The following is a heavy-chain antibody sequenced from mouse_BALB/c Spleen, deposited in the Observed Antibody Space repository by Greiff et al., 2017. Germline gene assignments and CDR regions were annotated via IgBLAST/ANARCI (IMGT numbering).Heavy chain of an antibody. CDR3: NAGDGYYVGVDY. CDR2: IDPENGDT. CDR1: GFNIKDYY. V-gene: IGHV14-4*02. Sequence: EVKLQESGAELVRSGASVKLSCTASGFNIKDYYMHWVKQRPEQGLEWIGWIDPENGDTEYAPKFQGKATMTADTSSNTAYLQLSSLTSEDTAVYYCNAGDGYYVGVDYWGQGTSVTVSS. J-gene: IGHJ4*01. D-gene: IGHD2-3*01.